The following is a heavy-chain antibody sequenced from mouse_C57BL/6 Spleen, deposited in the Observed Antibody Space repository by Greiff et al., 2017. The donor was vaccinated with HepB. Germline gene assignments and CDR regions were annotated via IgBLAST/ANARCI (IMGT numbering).Heavy chain of an antibody. CDR1: GYTFTSYW. Sequence: VQLQQPGAELVRPGSSVKLSCKASGYTFTSYWMHWVKQRPIQGLEWIGNIDPSDSETHYNQKFKDKATLTVDKSSSTAYMQLSSLTSEDSAVDYCAREGNDYDGYAMDYWGQGTSVTVSS. J-gene: IGHJ4*01. CDR3: AREGNDYDGYAMDY. CDR2: IDPSDSET. D-gene: IGHD2-4*01. V-gene: IGHV1-52*01.